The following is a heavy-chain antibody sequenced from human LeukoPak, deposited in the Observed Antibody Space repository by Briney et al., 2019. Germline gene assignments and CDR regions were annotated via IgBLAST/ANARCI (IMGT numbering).Heavy chain of an antibody. CDR1: GGTFSSYA. J-gene: IGHJ4*02. D-gene: IGHD1-26*01. Sequence: ASVKVSCKASGGTFSSYAINWVRQAPGQGPEWMGGIIPIFGRANYAQKFQGRVTMTTDESTSTAYMELSSLRAEDTAVCYCARVFARRGEMSGSYFYYGRQGTLVSVSS. CDR3: ARVFARRGEMSGSYFYY. CDR2: IIPIFGRA. V-gene: IGHV1-69*05.